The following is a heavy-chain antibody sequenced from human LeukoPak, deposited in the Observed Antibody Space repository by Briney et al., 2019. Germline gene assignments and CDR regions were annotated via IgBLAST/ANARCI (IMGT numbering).Heavy chain of an antibody. J-gene: IGHJ3*02. CDR1: GFTSSSYC. CDR2: IKQDRSDK. V-gene: IGHV3-7*01. D-gene: IGHD6-13*01. Sequence: AGSLRLSCAASGFTSSSYCMSWVRQAPGQGLEWVTNIKQDRSDKYHMDSVKGRFTISRDNAKNSLYLQMNSMRAEDTAVYYCARDLGSSRGGDAFDIWGQGTMVTVSS. CDR3: ARDLGSSRGGDAFDI.